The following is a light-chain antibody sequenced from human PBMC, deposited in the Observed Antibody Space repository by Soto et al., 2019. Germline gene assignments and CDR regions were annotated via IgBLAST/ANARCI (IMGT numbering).Light chain of an antibody. CDR2: TAS. J-gene: IGKJ5*01. CDR3: QQYGSSPIT. V-gene: IGKV3-20*01. Sequence: EIVLTQSPGTLSLSPGERASLSCRASQSISSNYLAWFQQKPGQAPRLLISTASSRATGIPDRFSGSGSGTDFTLTISRLEPEDFAVYYCQQYGSSPITFGQGTRLEIK. CDR1: QSISSNY.